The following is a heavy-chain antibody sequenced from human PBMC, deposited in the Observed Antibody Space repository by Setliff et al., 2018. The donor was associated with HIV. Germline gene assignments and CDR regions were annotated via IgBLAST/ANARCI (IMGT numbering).Heavy chain of an antibody. J-gene: IGHJ5*02. CDR2: VCQRGGI. D-gene: IGHD3-3*01. V-gene: IGHV4-4*02. CDR1: GDSINTPHC. Sequence: KPSETLSLTCAVSGDSINTPHCWSWVRQSLEKGLEWIGEVCQRGGINYNPFLWSRASISMDKPRNYFSLEMASMTAADTAVYFCVRNYEWALGTWGQGLLVTV. CDR3: VRNYEWALGT.